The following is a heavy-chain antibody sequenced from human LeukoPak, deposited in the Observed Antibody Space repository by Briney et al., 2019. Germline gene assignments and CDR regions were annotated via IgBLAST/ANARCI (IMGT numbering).Heavy chain of an antibody. CDR2: INSDGSEG. V-gene: IGHV3-7*03. D-gene: IGHD6-6*01. CDR1: GFTFSSYA. CDR3: ARSSYSSSSSV. J-gene: IGHJ3*01. Sequence: GGSLRLSCAASGFTFSSYAMHWVRQAPGKGLEWVASINSDGSEGYYADVVKGRFTISRDNAKNSLYLQINSLRAEDTAVYYCARSSYSSSSSVWGQGTMVTVSS.